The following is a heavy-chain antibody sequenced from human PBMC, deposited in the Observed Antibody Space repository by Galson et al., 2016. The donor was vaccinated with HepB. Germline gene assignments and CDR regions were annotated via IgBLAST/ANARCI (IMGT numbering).Heavy chain of an antibody. V-gene: IGHV3-53*01. CDR1: GFTVSSYY. D-gene: IGHD6-19*01. CDR3: ARDHGSAWYGGALDI. J-gene: IGHJ3*02. CDR2: IYTDGNP. Sequence: SLRLSCAASGFTVSSYYMTWVRQAPGKGLEWVSVIYTDGNPYYADSVKGRFTMSRDNSQNTVYLHMHSLRIEDTAVYYRARDHGSAWYGGALDIGGQGTMVTVSS.